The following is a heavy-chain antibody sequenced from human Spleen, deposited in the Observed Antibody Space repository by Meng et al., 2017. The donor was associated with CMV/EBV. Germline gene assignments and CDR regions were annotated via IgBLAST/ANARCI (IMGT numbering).Heavy chain of an antibody. CDR1: GGSFSGYY. Sequence: QVHLQRGGAGLLKPSEPLSLTCAVYGGSFSGYYWSWIRQPPGKGLEWIGEINHSGSTNYNPSLKSRVTISVDTSKNQFSLKLSSVTAADTAVYYCARIGPTWYSSSWYVDYWGQGTLVTVS. J-gene: IGHJ4*02. CDR3: ARIGPTWYSSSWYVDY. V-gene: IGHV4-34*01. D-gene: IGHD6-13*01. CDR2: INHSGST.